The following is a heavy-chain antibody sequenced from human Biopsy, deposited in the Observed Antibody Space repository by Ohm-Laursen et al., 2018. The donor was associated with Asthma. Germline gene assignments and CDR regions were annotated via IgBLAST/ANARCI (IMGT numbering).Heavy chain of an antibody. J-gene: IGHJ4*02. D-gene: IGHD3-3*01. CDR2: ISYDGNNK. CDR1: GFTFSSNA. Sequence: SLRLSCAASGFTFSSNAMHWVRQAPGKGLEWVTVISYDGNNKYYADSVKGRFTISRDNPMKRLYLQMSSLTAEDAAVYYCASRGGDFWSGYYMDYWGQGTLVTVSS. CDR3: ASRGGDFWSGYYMDY. V-gene: IGHV3-30-3*01.